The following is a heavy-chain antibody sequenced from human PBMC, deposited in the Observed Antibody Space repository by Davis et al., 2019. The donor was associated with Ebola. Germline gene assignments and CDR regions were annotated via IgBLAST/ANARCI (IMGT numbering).Heavy chain of an antibody. V-gene: IGHV4-31*03. Sequence: PSETLSLTCTVSGDSISRGGSYWTWIRQHPGKGLEWIGYIYYSGSTYYNPSLKSRVTISLDTSKNQFSLNLRSVTAADTAVYYCARDLRYDSSGHDYYFYMDVWGKGTTVTVSS. J-gene: IGHJ6*03. CDR1: GDSISRGGSY. CDR2: IYYSGST. CDR3: ARDLRYDSSGHDYYFYMDV. D-gene: IGHD3-22*01.